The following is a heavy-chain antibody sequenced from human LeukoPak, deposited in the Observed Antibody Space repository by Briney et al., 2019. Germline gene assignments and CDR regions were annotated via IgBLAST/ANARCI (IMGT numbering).Heavy chain of an antibody. D-gene: IGHD2-8*01. Sequence: SETLSLTCAVSGGSLSGYHWGWVRQPPGKGLEWIGEINHSGDTNYNSSLKSRVTLSVDTSKYQVSLKVNSVTAADTAVYYCAALGRKLYYPVWGKGTTVTVSS. CDR3: AALGRKLYYPV. J-gene: IGHJ6*04. CDR2: INHSGDT. CDR1: GGSLSGYH. V-gene: IGHV4-34*01.